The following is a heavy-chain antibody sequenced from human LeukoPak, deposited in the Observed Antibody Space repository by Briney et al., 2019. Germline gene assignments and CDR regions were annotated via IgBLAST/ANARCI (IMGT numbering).Heavy chain of an antibody. Sequence: GGSLRLSCAASGFTFSDYYMSWIRQAPGKGLEWVSYISSSSSYTNYADSVKGRFTISRDNAKNSLYLQMNSLRAEDTAVYYCASLDAWNHYLDYWGQGTLVTVSS. CDR2: ISSSSSYT. D-gene: IGHD1-1*01. V-gene: IGHV3-11*03. CDR3: ASLDAWNHYLDY. CDR1: GFTFSDYY. J-gene: IGHJ4*02.